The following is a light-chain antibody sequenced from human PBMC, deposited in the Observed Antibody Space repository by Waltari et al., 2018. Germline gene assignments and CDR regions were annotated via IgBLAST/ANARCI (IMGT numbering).Light chain of an antibody. CDR2: HPS. CDR1: QRVDKY. V-gene: IGKV3-20*01. J-gene: IGKJ1*01. Sequence: EIVLTQSPGTLSLSPGERATLSCRASQRVDKYLAWYQQKPGPVPRLLIYHPSTRATGIPDRFSGSGFGTDFSLTISRLEPEDFAVYYCQKYNSLPATFGQGTKVEVK. CDR3: QKYNSLPAT.